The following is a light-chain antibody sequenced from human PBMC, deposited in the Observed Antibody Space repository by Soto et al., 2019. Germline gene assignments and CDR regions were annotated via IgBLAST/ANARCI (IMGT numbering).Light chain of an antibody. Sequence: EIVLTQSPGTLPLSPGERATLSCRASQSVSSSYLAWYQQKPGQAPRLLIYGASSRATGIPDRFSGSGSGTDFTLTISRLEPEDFXVYYCQQYGSSPDTFGQGTKLEIK. CDR3: QQYGSSPDT. V-gene: IGKV3-20*01. J-gene: IGKJ2*01. CDR1: QSVSSSY. CDR2: GAS.